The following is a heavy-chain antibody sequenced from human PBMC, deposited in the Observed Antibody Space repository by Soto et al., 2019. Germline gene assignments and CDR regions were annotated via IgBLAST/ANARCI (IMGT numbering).Heavy chain of an antibody. CDR2: IIPILGIA. J-gene: IGHJ5*02. Sequence: GASVKVSCKASGGTCSSYTISWVRQAPGQGLEWMGRIIPILGIANYAQKFQGRVTITADKSTSTAYMELSSLRSEDTAVYYCARDRRYCSGGSCENWFDPWGQGTLVTVS. CDR3: ARDRRYCSGGSCENWFDP. V-gene: IGHV1-69*04. CDR1: GGTCSSYT. D-gene: IGHD2-15*01.